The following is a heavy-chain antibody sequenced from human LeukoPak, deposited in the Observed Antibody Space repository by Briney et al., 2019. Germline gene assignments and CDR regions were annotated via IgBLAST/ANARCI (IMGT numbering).Heavy chain of an antibody. D-gene: IGHD3-22*01. CDR2: IYYSGST. CDR1: GGSISTYY. Sequence: SETLSLTCTVSGGSISTYYWGWIRQPPGKGLEWIGYIYYSGSTNYNPPLKSRVTISVDTSKNQFSPKLSSVTAADTAVYYCAREDSSGYYDSFDIWGQGTMVTVSS. V-gene: IGHV4-59*01. CDR3: AREDSSGYYDSFDI. J-gene: IGHJ3*02.